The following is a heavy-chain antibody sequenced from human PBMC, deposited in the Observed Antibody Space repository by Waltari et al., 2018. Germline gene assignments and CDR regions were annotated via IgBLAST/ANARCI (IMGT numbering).Heavy chain of an antibody. D-gene: IGHD6-13*01. V-gene: IGHV1-24*01. CDR1: GYTLTELS. J-gene: IGHJ4*02. CDR3: ATDVISSSWYGGDY. CDR2: FDPEDGET. Sequence: QVQLVQSGAEVKKPGASVKVSCKVSGYTLTELSMHWVRQAPGKGLEWMGGFDPEDGETIYAQKFQGRVTITEDTSTDTAYMELSSLRSEDTAVYYCATDVISSSWYGGDYWGQGTLVTVSS.